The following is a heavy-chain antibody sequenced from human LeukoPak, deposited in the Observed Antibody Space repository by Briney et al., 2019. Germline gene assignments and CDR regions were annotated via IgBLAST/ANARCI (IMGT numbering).Heavy chain of an antibody. V-gene: IGHV4-34*01. CDR1: GGSFSGYY. J-gene: IGHJ4*02. CDR2: INHSGST. CDR3: VRAYYFDY. Sequence: SETLSLTCAVYGGSFSGYYWSWIRQPPGKGLEWIGEINHSGSTNYNPSLKSRVTISVDTSKNQFSLKLSSVTAADTAVYYCVRAYYFDYWGQGTLVTVSS.